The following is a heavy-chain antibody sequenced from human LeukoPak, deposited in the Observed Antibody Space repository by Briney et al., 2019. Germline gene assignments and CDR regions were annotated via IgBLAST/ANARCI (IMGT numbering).Heavy chain of an antibody. J-gene: IGHJ4*02. D-gene: IGHD6-19*01. CDR3: AKDRGQWLVRYFDY. CDR1: GFTFSSYA. V-gene: IGHV3-23*01. CDR2: ISGSGGST. Sequence: GGSLRLSCAASGFTFSSYAMSWVRQAPGKGLEWVSAISGSGGSTYYADSVKGRFTISRDNSKNTLYLQMNGLRAEDTAVHYCAKDRGQWLVRYFDYWGQGTLVTVSS.